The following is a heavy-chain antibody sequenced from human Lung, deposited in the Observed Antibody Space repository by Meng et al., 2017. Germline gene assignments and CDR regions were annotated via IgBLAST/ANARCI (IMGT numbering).Heavy chain of an antibody. V-gene: IGHV4-39*01. Sequence: LHGAGPGLVKPSESLSLTCSLSGGSISTSGYYWGWIRQPPGKGLEWIGSIGHSGFTYYTPSLKSRVAVSLDTSKSQFSLMLTSVTAADTAVYYCVRSSAWVRTGFDPWGQGTLVTVSS. D-gene: IGHD6-19*01. CDR1: GGSISTSGYY. J-gene: IGHJ5*02. CDR2: IGHSGFT. CDR3: VRSSAWVRTGFDP.